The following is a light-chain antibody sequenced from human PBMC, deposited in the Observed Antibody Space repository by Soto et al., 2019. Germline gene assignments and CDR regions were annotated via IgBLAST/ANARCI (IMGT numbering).Light chain of an antibody. CDR3: AAWDDSLNGVA. J-gene: IGLJ2*01. V-gene: IGLV1-44*01. CDR1: SSNIGSHT. CDR2: SNT. Sequence: QSVLTQPPSACGTPGQTIAISCSGGSSNIGSHTVNWYQQLPGTAPRLLIYSNTQRPSGVPDRFSGSKSGTSASLAISGLQSEYEGDYYCAAWDDSLNGVAFGGGTKLTVL.